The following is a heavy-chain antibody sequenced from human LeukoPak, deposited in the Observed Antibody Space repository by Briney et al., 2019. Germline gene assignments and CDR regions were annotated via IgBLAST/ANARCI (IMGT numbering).Heavy chain of an antibody. Sequence: GGSLRLSCAASGFTVSSYAMSWVRQAPGKGLEWVSAISGISGSTYDADSVKGRFTNSRDNSKNTLYLQMNRLRAEATAVYYCVEGSCSSRPYYFDYWGWGQLVPVS. D-gene: IGHD3-22*01. V-gene: IGHV3-23*01. CDR1: GFTVSSYA. CDR2: ISGISGST. J-gene: IGHJ4*02. CDR3: VEGSCSSRPYYFDY.